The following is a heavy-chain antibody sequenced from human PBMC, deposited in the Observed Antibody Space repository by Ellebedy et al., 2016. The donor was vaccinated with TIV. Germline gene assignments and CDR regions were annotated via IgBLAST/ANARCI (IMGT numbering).Heavy chain of an antibody. CDR3: ASFVVRLWGYFDY. D-gene: IGHD2-21*01. Sequence: SETLSLTXTVSGGSISSGGYYWSWIRQHPGKGLEWIGYIYYSGSTYYNPSLKSRVTISVDTSKNQFSLKLSSVTAADTAVYYCASFVVRLWGYFDYWGQGTLVTVSS. J-gene: IGHJ4*02. CDR1: GGSISSGGYY. V-gene: IGHV4-31*03. CDR2: IYYSGST.